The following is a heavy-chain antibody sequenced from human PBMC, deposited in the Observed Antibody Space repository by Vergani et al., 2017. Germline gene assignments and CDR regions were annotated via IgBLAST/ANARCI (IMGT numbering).Heavy chain of an antibody. CDR2: IWYDGGNK. Sequence: QVQLVESGGGVVQPGRSLRLSCAASGFTFRSYGMHWVRQAPGKGLEWVAVIWYDGGNKYYADSVKGRFTISRDNSKNTLYLQINSLRAEDTAVYYCARVDGDYVDDFVDYWGQGTLVTVSS. D-gene: IGHD4-17*01. J-gene: IGHJ4*02. V-gene: IGHV3-33*01. CDR3: ARVDGDYVDDFVDY. CDR1: GFTFRSYG.